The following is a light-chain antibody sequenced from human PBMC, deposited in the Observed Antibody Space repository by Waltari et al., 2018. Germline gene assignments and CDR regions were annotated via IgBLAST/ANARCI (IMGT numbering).Light chain of an antibody. J-gene: IGKJ1*01. CDR1: QSVLYSSNNKNY. CDR2: WAS. Sequence: DIVMTQSPDSLAVSLGERATINCKSSQSVLYSSNNKNYLAWYQQKPGQPPKLLIYWASTRESGVPDRFSGSGSGTDFTLTISSLQAEDVAVYYCLQYYDIPRTFGQGTKVEIK. V-gene: IGKV4-1*01. CDR3: LQYYDIPRT.